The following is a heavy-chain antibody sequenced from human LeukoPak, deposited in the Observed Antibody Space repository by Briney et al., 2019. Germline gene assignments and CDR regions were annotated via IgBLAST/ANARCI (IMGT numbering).Heavy chain of an antibody. V-gene: IGHV1-46*03. Sequence: APVKVSCKAFGYTFTSYFMHWVRQAPGQGLEWMGIINPSGGSTTYAQKFQGRVTMTRDTSTSTVYMELSSLRSEDTAVYYCARDVANWNDVGNYYFDYWGQGTPVTVSS. CDR1: GYTFTSYF. CDR2: INPSGGST. CDR3: ARDVANWNDVGNYYFDY. J-gene: IGHJ4*02. D-gene: IGHD1-20*01.